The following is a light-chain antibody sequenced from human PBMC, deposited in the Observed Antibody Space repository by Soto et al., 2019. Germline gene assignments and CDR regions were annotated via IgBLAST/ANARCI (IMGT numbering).Light chain of an antibody. CDR3: QQYYHWPPYT. V-gene: IGKV3-15*01. CDR2: AAS. CDR1: QSIGSN. Sequence: EIVMTQSPATLSVSPGERATLSCRASQSIGSNLAWYQQKPGQGPTLLIYAASTRATSIPARFSGSGSGTDFTLTISTLQSEDFEVYYCQQYYHWPPYTFGQGTKLEIK. J-gene: IGKJ2*01.